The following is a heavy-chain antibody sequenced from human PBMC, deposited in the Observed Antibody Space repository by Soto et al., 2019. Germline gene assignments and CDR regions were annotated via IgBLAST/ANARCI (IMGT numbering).Heavy chain of an antibody. J-gene: IGHJ4*02. CDR3: ARGVGDYGSGSYFDY. CDR1: GGTFSSYT. D-gene: IGHD3-10*01. CDR2: IIPILGIA. V-gene: IGHV1-69*02. Sequence: SVKVSCKASGGTFSSYTISWVRQAPGQGLEWMGRIIPILGIANYAQKFQGRVTITADKSTSTAYMELSSLRSEDTAVYYCARGVGDYGSGSYFDYWGQGTLVTVSS.